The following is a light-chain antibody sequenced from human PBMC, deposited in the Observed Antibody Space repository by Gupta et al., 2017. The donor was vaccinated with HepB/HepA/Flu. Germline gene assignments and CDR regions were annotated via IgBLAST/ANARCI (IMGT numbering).Light chain of an antibody. Sequence: LLTQSPGTLSLSPGERGTLSCRASQTISINFLVWYQQKPGQAPRLLFYATSRATDVPDRFSGSGSGTDFTLTIDRLEPEDVAGYYCQQYAASPYTFGQGTKVEIK. CDR3: QQYAASPYT. V-gene: IGKV3-20*01. CDR2: ATS. CDR1: QTISINF. J-gene: IGKJ1*01.